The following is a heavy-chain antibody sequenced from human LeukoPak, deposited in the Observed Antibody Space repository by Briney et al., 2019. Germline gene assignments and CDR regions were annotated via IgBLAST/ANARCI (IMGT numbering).Heavy chain of an antibody. CDR3: ARGDDSSGYCDY. J-gene: IGHJ4*02. Sequence: ASVKVSCKASGYTFTSYDINWVRQATGQGLEWMGWMNPNSGNTGHAQKFQGRVTMTRNTSISTAYMELSSLRSEDTAVYYCARGDDSSGYCDYWGQGTLVTVSS. CDR1: GYTFTSYD. D-gene: IGHD3-22*01. CDR2: MNPNSGNT. V-gene: IGHV1-8*01.